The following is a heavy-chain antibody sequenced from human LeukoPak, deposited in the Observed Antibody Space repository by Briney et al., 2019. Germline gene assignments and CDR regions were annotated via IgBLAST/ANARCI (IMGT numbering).Heavy chain of an antibody. CDR2: INHSGST. Sequence: SETLSLTCAVYGGSFSGYYWSWIRQPPGKGLEWIGEINHSGSTNYNPSLKSRVTISVDTSKNRFSRKLSSVTAADTAAYYCARGRSDYLRYYFDHWGQGTLVTVSS. CDR3: ARGRSDYLRYYFDH. J-gene: IGHJ4*02. V-gene: IGHV4-34*01. D-gene: IGHD3-22*01. CDR1: GGSFSGYY.